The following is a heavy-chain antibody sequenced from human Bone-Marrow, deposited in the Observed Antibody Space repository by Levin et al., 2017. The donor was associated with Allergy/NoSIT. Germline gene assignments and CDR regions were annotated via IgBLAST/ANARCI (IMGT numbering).Heavy chain of an antibody. V-gene: IGHV3-23*01. D-gene: IGHD6-13*01. CDR1: FFSFPPSS. CDR2: ISSAGYNT. Sequence: GGSLRLSFASSFFSFPPSSPLFFLPSPLKGLEWLSTISSAGYNTYYAGSVKGRFTISKDTFRNTLFLQMNSLRTDDTAVYYCAKVPGGGAAAGPDYWGQGTLVTVSS. CDR3: AKVPGGGAAAGPDY. J-gene: IGHJ4*02.